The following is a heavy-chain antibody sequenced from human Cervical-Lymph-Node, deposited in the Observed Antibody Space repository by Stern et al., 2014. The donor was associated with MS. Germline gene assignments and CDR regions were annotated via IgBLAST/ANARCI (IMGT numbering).Heavy chain of an antibody. V-gene: IGHV3-11*01. Sequence: DQLVESGGGLVKPGGSLRLSCAASGITLSDSDMGWIRQAPGKGLECVAHMSSSGSVTHYADSVKGRVTVSRDNAKNSMFLQMMSLRVDDTAIYYCARDGYYGSAAEISYLDYWGQGSLVVVSS. D-gene: IGHD3-10*01. CDR3: ARDGYYGSAAEISYLDY. CDR1: GITLSDSD. CDR2: MSSSGSVT. J-gene: IGHJ4*02.